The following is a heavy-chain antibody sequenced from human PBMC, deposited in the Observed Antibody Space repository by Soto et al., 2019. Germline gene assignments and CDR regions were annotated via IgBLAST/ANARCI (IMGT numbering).Heavy chain of an antibody. D-gene: IGHD3-16*01. CDR1: GGSISSGDYY. CDR2: IYYSGST. V-gene: IGHV4-30-4*01. J-gene: IGHJ3*02. CDR3: ARAGGDRPQLTDGTFDI. Sequence: PSETLSLTCTVSGGSISSGDYYWSWIRQPPGKGLEWIGYIYYSGSTYYNPSLKSRVTISVDTSKNQFSLKLSSVTAADTAVYYCARAGGDRPQLTDGTFDIWGQGTMVTVSS.